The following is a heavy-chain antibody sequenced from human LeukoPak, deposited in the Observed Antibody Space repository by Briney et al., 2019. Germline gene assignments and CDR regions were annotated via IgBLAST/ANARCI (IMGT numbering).Heavy chain of an antibody. J-gene: IGHJ6*03. D-gene: IGHD1-26*01. Sequence: GGSLRLSCVASGFSFSEYYRSWIRQAPGKGLEWVSYIGSTIYYADSVKGRFTISRDNAKNSLYLQMNSLRAEDTAVYYCARDRGIVGTTGYYYMDVWGKGTTVTVSS. CDR3: ARDRGIVGTTGYYYMDV. CDR1: GFSFSEYY. CDR2: IGSTI. V-gene: IGHV3-11*04.